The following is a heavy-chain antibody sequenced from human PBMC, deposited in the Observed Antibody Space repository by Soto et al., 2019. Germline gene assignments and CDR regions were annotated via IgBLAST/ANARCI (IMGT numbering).Heavy chain of an antibody. J-gene: IGHJ1*01. CDR1: GGSISSDSYY. Sequence: SETLSLTCTVSGGSISSDSYYWGWIRQSPEKGLEWIASISYSGSTYYNPTLKSRLIISVDTSKNEVSLKLTSVTAADTAVYFCARLGAYYQAMDSWGQGTLVTVSS. CDR2: ISYSGST. D-gene: IGHD3-22*01. CDR3: ARLGAYYQAMDS. V-gene: IGHV4-39*01.